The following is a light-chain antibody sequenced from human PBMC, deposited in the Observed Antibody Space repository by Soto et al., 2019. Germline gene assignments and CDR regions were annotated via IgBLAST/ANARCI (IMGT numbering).Light chain of an antibody. Sequence: DIQMTQSPSSVSASVGDRVTITCRANQGISSRLAWYQQKPGKAPNLLIYAASNLQSGVPSRFSGSGSETDFTLTIGSQQPEDFSTYYCQQANSFPLTFGGGTKVEIK. V-gene: IGKV1-12*01. J-gene: IGKJ4*01. CDR1: QGISSR. CDR2: AAS. CDR3: QQANSFPLT.